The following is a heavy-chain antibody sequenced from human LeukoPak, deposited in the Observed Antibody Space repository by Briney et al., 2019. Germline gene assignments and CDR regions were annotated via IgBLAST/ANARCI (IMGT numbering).Heavy chain of an antibody. Sequence: SETLSLTCAVSGYSISSGYYWGWIRQPPGKGLEWIGSIYHSGSTYYNPSLKSRVTISVDTSKNQSSLKLSSVTAADTAVYYCARGGRPDYWGQGTLVTVSS. V-gene: IGHV4-38-2*01. CDR3: ARGGRPDY. CDR2: IYHSGST. J-gene: IGHJ4*02. CDR1: GYSISSGYY. D-gene: IGHD3-16*01.